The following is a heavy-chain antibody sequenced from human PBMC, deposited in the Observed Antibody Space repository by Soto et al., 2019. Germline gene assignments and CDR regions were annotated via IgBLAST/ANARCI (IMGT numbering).Heavy chain of an antibody. CDR2: ISGSGGST. V-gene: IGHV3-23*01. CDR1: GFTFSSYA. CDR3: AKTIEEHSVVVAATNWFDP. J-gene: IGHJ5*02. D-gene: IGHD2-15*01. Sequence: PGGSLRLSCAASGFTFSSYAMSWVRQAPGKGLEWVSAISGSGGSTYYADSVKGRFTISRDNSKNTLYLQMNSLRAEDTAVYYCAKTIEEHSVVVAATNWFDPWGQGTLVTVSS.